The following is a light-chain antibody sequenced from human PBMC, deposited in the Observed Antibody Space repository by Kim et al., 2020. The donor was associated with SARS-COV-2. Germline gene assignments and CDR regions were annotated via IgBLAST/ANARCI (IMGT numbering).Light chain of an antibody. CDR1: NGTVNSGHY. V-gene: IGLV7-46*01. Sequence: PGRSVTLPRGSPNGTVNSGHYPYLVQQKPGPAPRTLIYDTSDQHPRAPAPLSGSLLGGKAALTLSGAQPEDEADYYCVLLYTYTRVFGGGTQLTVL. J-gene: IGLJ2*01. CDR2: DTS. CDR3: VLLYTYTRV.